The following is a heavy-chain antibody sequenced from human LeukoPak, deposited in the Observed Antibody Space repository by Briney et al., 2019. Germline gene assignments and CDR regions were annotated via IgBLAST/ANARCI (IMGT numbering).Heavy chain of an antibody. D-gene: IGHD1-7*01. CDR1: GFTFSSYS. J-gene: IGHJ4*02. CDR2: ISSSSSYI. CDR3: ARDWWNYGLVPTFDY. Sequence: PGGSLRLSCAASGFTFSSYSMNWVRQAPGKGLEWVSSISSSSSYIYYADSVKGRFTISRDNAKNSLYLQMNSLRAEDTAVYYCARDWWNYGLVPTFDYWGQGTLVTVSS. V-gene: IGHV3-21*04.